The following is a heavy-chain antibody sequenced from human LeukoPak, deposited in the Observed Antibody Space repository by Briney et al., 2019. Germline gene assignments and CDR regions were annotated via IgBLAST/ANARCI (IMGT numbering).Heavy chain of an antibody. CDR3: ARDGGGTTWIDY. D-gene: IGHD2-2*01. CDR1: GFTFSSYW. Sequence: GGSLRLSCAASGFTFSSYWMHWVRQAPGKGLVRVSRINTDGSSTSYADSVKGRFTISRDNAKNTLYLQMNSLRAEDTAVYYCARDGGGTTWIDYWGQGTLVTVSS. V-gene: IGHV3-74*01. CDR2: INTDGSST. J-gene: IGHJ4*02.